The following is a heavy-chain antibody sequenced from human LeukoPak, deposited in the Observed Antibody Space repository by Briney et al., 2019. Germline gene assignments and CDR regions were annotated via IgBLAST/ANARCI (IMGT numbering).Heavy chain of an antibody. Sequence: SVKVSCKASGGTFSSYAISWVRQAPGQGFEWMGGIIPIFGTANYAQKFQGRVTITADESTSTAYMELSSLRSEDTAVYYCARDRGYYGSGVFDYWGQGTLVTVSS. CDR3: ARDRGYYGSGVFDY. CDR2: IIPIFGTA. V-gene: IGHV1-69*13. CDR1: GGTFSSYA. D-gene: IGHD3-10*01. J-gene: IGHJ4*02.